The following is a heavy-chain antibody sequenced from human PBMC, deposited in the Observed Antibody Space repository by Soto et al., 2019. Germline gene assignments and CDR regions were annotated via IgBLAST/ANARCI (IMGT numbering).Heavy chain of an antibody. CDR1: GYTFTSYG. D-gene: IGHD2-15*01. J-gene: IGHJ6*02. Sequence: ASVKVSCKASGYTFTSYGISWVRQAPGQGLEWVGWISAHNGKTNYVQKLQGRVTMTTDTSTSTAYMELRSLRSDDTAVYYFARAPGVVPATIYYYGMDVWGLGTTVTVSS. CDR3: ARAPGVVPATIYYYGMDV. V-gene: IGHV1-18*01. CDR2: ISAHNGKT.